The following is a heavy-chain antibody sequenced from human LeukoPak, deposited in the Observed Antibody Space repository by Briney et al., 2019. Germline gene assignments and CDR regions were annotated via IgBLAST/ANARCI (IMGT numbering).Heavy chain of an antibody. Sequence: SETLSLTCTVSGGSINSDYWSWIRQPPGKGLEWIGHMYYTGSTNYNPSLKSRVIMSVDTSKKKFSLRLSSVTAADTAVYYCARRGYHFDSGGGSNTFNIWGQGTMVTVSS. D-gene: IGHD3-22*01. CDR2: MYYTGST. V-gene: IGHV4-59*08. CDR3: ARRGYHFDSGGGSNTFNI. CDR1: GGSINSDY. J-gene: IGHJ3*02.